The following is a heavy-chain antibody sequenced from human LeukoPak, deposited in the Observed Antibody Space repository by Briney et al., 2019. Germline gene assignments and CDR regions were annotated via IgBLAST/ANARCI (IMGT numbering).Heavy chain of an antibody. V-gene: IGHV4-59*08. Sequence: PSETPSLSCTVSGGSISSYYWSWIRQPPGKGLEWIGYMYYSGSTNYNPSTNYNPSLKSRVTISVDTSKKQFSLKLSSVTAADTAVYYCARGRPDGSGSYYKFDPWGQGTLVTVSS. CDR3: ARGRPDGSGSYYKFDP. D-gene: IGHD3-10*01. J-gene: IGHJ5*02. CDR1: GGSISSYY. CDR2: MYYSGST.